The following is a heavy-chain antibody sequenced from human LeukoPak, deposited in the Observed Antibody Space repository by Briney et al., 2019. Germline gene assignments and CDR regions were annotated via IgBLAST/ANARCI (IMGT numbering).Heavy chain of an antibody. Sequence: SETLSLTCSVSGYDLSSGYDWGWVRQPPGMGLEWIGNINYSGRTSYHPSLRSRVTMSLDTSKNQFSLTLRSVTAADTAVYYCARDSYCSASTSSCVDYWGPGILVTVSS. CDR3: ARDSYCSASTSSCVDY. CDR1: GYDLSSGYD. CDR2: INYSGRT. J-gene: IGHJ4*02. D-gene: IGHD2-15*01. V-gene: IGHV4-38-2*02.